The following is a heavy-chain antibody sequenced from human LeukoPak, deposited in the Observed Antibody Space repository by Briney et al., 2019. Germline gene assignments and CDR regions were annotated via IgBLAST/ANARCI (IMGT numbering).Heavy chain of an antibody. CDR2: IYYSGST. D-gene: IGHD3-3*01. CDR3: ARSDFWSGGFDY. V-gene: IGHV4-59*01. Sequence: SETLSLTFTVSGGSISSYYWGWVRQPPGKGLEWIGYIYYSGSTNYNPSLKSRVTISVDTSKNQFSLKLSSVTAADTAVYYCARSDFWSGGFDYWGQGTLVTVSS. J-gene: IGHJ4*02. CDR1: GGSISSYY.